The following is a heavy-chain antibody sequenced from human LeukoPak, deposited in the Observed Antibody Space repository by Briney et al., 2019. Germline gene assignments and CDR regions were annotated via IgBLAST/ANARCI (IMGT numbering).Heavy chain of an antibody. V-gene: IGHV3-7*01. J-gene: IGHJ2*01. D-gene: IGHD5-24*01. CDR2: IKQDGSEK. CDR3: ARARGDGYQWYFDL. CDR1: GFTFSSYW. Sequence: GGSLRLSCAASGFTFSSYWMNWVRQAPGKGLEWVANIKQDGSEKNYVDFVKGRFTISRDNAKNSLDLQMNSLRAEDAAVYYCARARGDGYQWYFDLWGRGTLVTVSS.